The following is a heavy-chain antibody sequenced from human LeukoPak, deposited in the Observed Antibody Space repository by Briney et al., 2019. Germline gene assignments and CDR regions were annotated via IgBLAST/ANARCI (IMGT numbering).Heavy chain of an antibody. V-gene: IGHV4-59*01. CDR3: ARDLPYSGMDV. D-gene: IGHD5/OR15-5a*01. CDR1: GGSISSYY. Sequence: SETLSLTCTVSGGSISSYYWSWIRQPPGKGLEWIGYIYYSGSTNYNPSLKSRVTISVDTSKNQFSLKLSSVTAADTAVYYCARDLPYSGMDVGGQGTTVTVSS. CDR2: IYYSGST. J-gene: IGHJ6*02.